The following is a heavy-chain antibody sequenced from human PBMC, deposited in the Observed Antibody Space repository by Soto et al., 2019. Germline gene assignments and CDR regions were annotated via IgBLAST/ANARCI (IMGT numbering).Heavy chain of an antibody. CDR1: GFTFSDYY. D-gene: IGHD3-22*01. J-gene: IGHJ5*02. CDR3: ARDIILDSYYYDSSGYYFDP. CDR2: ISSSSSYT. V-gene: IGHV3-11*06. Sequence: GGSLRLSCAASGFTFSDYYTSWIRQAPGKGLEWVSYISSSSSYTNYADSVKGRFTISRDNAKNSLYLQMNSLRAEDTAVYYCARDIILDSYYYDSSGYYFDPWGQGTLVTVSS.